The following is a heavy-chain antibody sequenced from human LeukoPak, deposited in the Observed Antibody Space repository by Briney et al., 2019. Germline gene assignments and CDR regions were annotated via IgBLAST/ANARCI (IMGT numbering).Heavy chain of an antibody. J-gene: IGHJ4*02. Sequence: GGSVRLSCAASGFSVSSNYMSWVRQAPGKGLEWVAVISYDGSNKYYADSVKGRFTISRDNSKNTLYLQMNSLRAEDTAVYYCAKDFFSSSWPYYFEYWGQGTLVTVSS. D-gene: IGHD6-13*01. CDR3: AKDFFSSSWPYYFEY. V-gene: IGHV3-30*18. CDR1: GFSVSSNY. CDR2: ISYDGSNK.